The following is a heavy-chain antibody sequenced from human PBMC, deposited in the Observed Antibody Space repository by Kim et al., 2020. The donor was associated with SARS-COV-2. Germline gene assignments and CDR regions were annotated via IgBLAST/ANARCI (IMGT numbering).Heavy chain of an antibody. Sequence: SETLSLTCTVSGGSISSSSYYWGWIRQPPGKGLEWIGSIYYSGSTYYNPSLKSRVTISVDTSTNQFSLKLSCVTAADTAVYYCARHSRIVVVPAAILAWGQGTLVTVSS. CDR2: IYYSGST. V-gene: IGHV4-39*01. D-gene: IGHD2-2*01. J-gene: IGHJ4*02. CDR1: GGSISSSSYY. CDR3: ARHSRIVVVPAAILA.